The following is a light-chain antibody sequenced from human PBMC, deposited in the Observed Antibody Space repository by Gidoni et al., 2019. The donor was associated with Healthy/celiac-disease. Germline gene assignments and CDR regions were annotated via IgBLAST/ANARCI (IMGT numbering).Light chain of an antibody. J-gene: IGKJ4*01. V-gene: IGKV3-20*01. CDR1: QSVSSSY. CDR3: QQYGSSPPLT. Sequence: STGERATLSCRASQSVSSSYLAWYQQKPGQAPRLLIYGASSRATGIPDRFSGSGSGTDFTLTISRLEPEDFAVYYCQQYGSSPPLTFGGGTKVEIK. CDR2: GAS.